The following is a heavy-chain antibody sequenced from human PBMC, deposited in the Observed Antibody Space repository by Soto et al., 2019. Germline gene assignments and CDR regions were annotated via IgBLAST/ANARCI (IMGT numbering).Heavy chain of an antibody. Sequence: ASVKVSCKASGFTFTSSAVQWVRQARGQRLEWIGWIVVGSGNTNYAQKFQERVTITRDVSTSTAYMELSSLRSEDTAVYYCARLGDYYDILTGRKYYFDYWGQGTLVTVSS. J-gene: IGHJ4*02. CDR1: GFTFTSSA. V-gene: IGHV1-58*01. D-gene: IGHD3-9*01. CDR3: ARLGDYYDILTGRKYYFDY. CDR2: IVVGSGNT.